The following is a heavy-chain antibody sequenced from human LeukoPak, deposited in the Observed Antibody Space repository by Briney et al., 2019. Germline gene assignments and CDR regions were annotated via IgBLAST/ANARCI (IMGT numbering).Heavy chain of an antibody. J-gene: IGHJ4*02. V-gene: IGHV3-11*01. Sequence: GGSLRLSCAASGFTFSDYYMSWIRQAPGKGLEWISYISSSGSTIYYADSVKGRFTISRDNAKNSLCLQMNSLRAEDTAVYYCASRGPYGDYAGFDYWGQGTLVTVSS. CDR1: GFTFSDYY. CDR2: ISSSGSTI. CDR3: ASRGPYGDYAGFDY. D-gene: IGHD4-17*01.